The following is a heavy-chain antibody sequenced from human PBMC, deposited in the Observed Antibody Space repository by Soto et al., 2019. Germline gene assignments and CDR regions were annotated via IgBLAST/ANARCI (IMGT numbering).Heavy chain of an antibody. CDR3: ARVLGRGVRGEVVILPYFDY. Sequence: QVQLVQSGAEVKKPGASVKVSCKASGYTFTSYAMHWVRQAPGQRLEWMGWINAGNGNTKYSQKFQGRVTITRDTSASTAYMELSSLRSEDTAVYYCARVLGRGVRGEVVILPYFDYWGQGTLVTVSS. D-gene: IGHD3-3*01. J-gene: IGHJ4*02. CDR2: INAGNGNT. V-gene: IGHV1-3*01. CDR1: GYTFTSYA.